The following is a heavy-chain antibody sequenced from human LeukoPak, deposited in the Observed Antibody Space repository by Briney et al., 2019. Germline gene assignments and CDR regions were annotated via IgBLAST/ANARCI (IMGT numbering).Heavy chain of an antibody. CDR1: GFTFSSYA. CDR3: AKGLVVVPAAYDY. J-gene: IGHJ4*02. CDR2: ISGSGGST. D-gene: IGHD2-2*01. Sequence: GGSLRLSCAASGFTFSSYAMSWVRQAPGKGLEWVSAISGSGGSTYYTDSVKGRFTISRDNSKNTLYLQMNSLRAEDTAVYYCAKGLVVVPAAYDYWGQGTLVTVSS. V-gene: IGHV3-23*01.